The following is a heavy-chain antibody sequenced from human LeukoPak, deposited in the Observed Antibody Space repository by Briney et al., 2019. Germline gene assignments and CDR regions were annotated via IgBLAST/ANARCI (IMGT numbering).Heavy chain of an antibody. CDR3: ARGAIFGVVIKSFDY. V-gene: IGHV1-69*04. Sequence: SVKVSCKASGGTFSSYAISWVRQAPGQGLEWMGRIIPILGIANYAQKFQGRVTITADESTSTAYMELSSLRSEDTSVYYCARGAIFGVVIKSFDYWGQGTLVTVSS. CDR2: IIPILGIA. J-gene: IGHJ4*02. CDR1: GGTFSSYA. D-gene: IGHD3-3*01.